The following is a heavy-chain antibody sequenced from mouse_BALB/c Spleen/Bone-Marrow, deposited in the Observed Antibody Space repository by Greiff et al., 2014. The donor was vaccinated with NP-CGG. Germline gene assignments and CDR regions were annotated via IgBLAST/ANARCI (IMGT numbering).Heavy chain of an antibody. J-gene: IGHJ4*01. CDR3: ARQLLYAMDY. D-gene: IGHD2-12*01. CDR2: ISSGGSYT. V-gene: IGHV5-9*02. Sequence: EVQVVESGGGLVKPGGSLKLSCAASGFAFSSYEMSWVRQTPEKRLEWVATISSGGSYTYYPDSVKGRFTISRDNARNTLYLQMSSLRSEDTSLYYCARQLLYAMDYWGQGTSVTVSS. CDR1: GFAFSSYE.